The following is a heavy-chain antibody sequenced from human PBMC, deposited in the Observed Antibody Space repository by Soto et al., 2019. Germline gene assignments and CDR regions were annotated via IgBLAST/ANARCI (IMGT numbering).Heavy chain of an antibody. Sequence: GGSLRLPCEASGFTFSSYAMSWVRQAPGKGLEWVSAISGSGGSTYYADSVKGRFTISRDNSKNTLYLQMNSLRAEDTAVYYCVGYGDYAVRYYYGMDVWGQGTTVTVSS. CDR1: GFTFSSYA. D-gene: IGHD4-17*01. V-gene: IGHV3-23*01. CDR3: VGYGDYAVRYYYGMDV. J-gene: IGHJ6*02. CDR2: ISGSGGST.